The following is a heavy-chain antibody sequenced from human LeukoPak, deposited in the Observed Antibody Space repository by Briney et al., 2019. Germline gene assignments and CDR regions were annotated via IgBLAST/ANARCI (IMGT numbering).Heavy chain of an antibody. V-gene: IGHV4-59*01. CDR3: ARIESVVAATFGY. J-gene: IGHJ4*02. CDR2: IYYSGST. D-gene: IGHD2-15*01. Sequence: SETLSLTCTVSGGSISSYYWSWIRQPPGKGLEWIGYIYYSGSTNYNPSLKSRVTISVDTSKNQFSLKLSSVTAADTAVYYCARIESVVAATFGYWGQGTLVTVSS. CDR1: GGSISSYY.